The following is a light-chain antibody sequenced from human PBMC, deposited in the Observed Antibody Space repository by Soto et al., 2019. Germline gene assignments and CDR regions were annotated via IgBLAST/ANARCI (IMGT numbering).Light chain of an antibody. CDR1: STDVGGYNY. V-gene: IGLV2-14*01. J-gene: IGLJ1*01. CDR3: GSYTSTDTPFV. CDR2: EVN. Sequence: QSALAQPSSVSESPGQSITISCTGTSTDVGGYNYVSWYQHHPGKGPKLIIYEVNNRPSGVSDRFSGSKSGNKASLTISNLEAEDESDYYCGSYTSTDTPFVFGTGTKVTVL.